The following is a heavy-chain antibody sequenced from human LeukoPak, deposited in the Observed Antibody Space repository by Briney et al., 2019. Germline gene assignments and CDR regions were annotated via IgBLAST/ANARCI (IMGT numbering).Heavy chain of an antibody. D-gene: IGHD3-10*02. CDR2: ISSSGSTI. J-gene: IGHJ6*04. Sequence: GGSLRLSCAASGITFSSYEMNWVRQAPGKGLEWDSYISSSGSTIYYADSVKGRFTISRDNAKNSLYLQMNSLRAEDTAVYYCAELGITTIGGVWGKGTTVTISS. CDR1: GITFSSYE. CDR3: AELGITTIGGV. V-gene: IGHV3-48*03.